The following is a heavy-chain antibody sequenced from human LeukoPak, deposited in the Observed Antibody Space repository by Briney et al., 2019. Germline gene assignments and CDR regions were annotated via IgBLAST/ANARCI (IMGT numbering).Heavy chain of an antibody. V-gene: IGHV3-23*01. CDR2: TSDSGTNT. Sequence: GGSLRLSCAASGFTFSNYAMSWVRQAPGKGLEWVSVTSDSGTNTYYADSVKGRFTSPRDNSKNTLYLQMNSLRAEDTAVYYCAKAGYSSSGSYYSNFFDYWGQGTLVTVSS. CDR1: GFTFSNYA. CDR3: AKAGYSSSGSYYSNFFDY. D-gene: IGHD1-26*01. J-gene: IGHJ4*02.